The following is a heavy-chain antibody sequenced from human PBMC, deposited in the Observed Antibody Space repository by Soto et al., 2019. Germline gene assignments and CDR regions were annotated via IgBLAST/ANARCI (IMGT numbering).Heavy chain of an antibody. D-gene: IGHD5-18*01. CDR1: GFTFSSYG. Sequence: GGSLRLSCAASGFTFSSYGMHWVRQAPGKGLEWVAVISHDGSNKYYADSVKGRFTISRDNSKNTLYLQMNSLRDEDTAVYYCAKYHSHTAMVYDGLDYWAQRTPVTVSS. CDR2: ISHDGSNK. CDR3: AKYHSHTAMVYDGLDY. J-gene: IGHJ4*02. V-gene: IGHV3-30*18.